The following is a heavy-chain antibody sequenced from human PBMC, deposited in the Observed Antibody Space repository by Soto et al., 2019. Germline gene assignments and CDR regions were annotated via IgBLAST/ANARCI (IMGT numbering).Heavy chain of an antibody. V-gene: IGHV4-30-4*01. D-gene: IGHD1-26*01. CDR3: ARDSAYGAAHQFDY. CDR2: IYYSGST. Sequence: SETLSLTCTVSGGSISSGDYYWSWIRQPPGKGLEWIGYIYYSGSTYYNPSLKSRVTISVDTSKNQFSLKLSSVTAADTAVYYCARDSAYGAAHQFDYWGQGTLVTVSS. CDR1: GGSISSGDYY. J-gene: IGHJ4*02.